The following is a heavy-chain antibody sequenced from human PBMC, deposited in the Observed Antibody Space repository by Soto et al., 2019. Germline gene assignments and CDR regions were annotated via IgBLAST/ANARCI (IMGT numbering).Heavy chain of an antibody. CDR1: GFTFSSYA. V-gene: IGHV3-30-3*01. J-gene: IGHJ5*02. CDR3: ARDRRDYGDYGDEPGGWFDP. CDR2: ISYDGSNK. D-gene: IGHD4-17*01. Sequence: GGSLRLSCAASGFTFSSYAMHWVRQAPGKGLEWVAVISYDGSNKYYADSVKGRFTISRDNSKNTLYLQMNSLRAEDTAVYYCARDRRDYGDYGDEPGGWFDPWGQGTLVTVSS.